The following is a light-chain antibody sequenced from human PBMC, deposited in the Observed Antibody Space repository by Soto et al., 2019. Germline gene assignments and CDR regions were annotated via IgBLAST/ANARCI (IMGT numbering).Light chain of an antibody. CDR1: QIVPSNF. CDR2: DVS. Sequence: EVVLTQSPGTLSLSPGERATLSCRASQIVPSNFLAWYQQKPGQAPILLIYDVSRRATGIPERFSGSGSGTDFTLTINRLEPEDFAVYYCQQYDSSWTFGQGTKVEIK. V-gene: IGKV3-20*01. J-gene: IGKJ1*01. CDR3: QQYDSSWT.